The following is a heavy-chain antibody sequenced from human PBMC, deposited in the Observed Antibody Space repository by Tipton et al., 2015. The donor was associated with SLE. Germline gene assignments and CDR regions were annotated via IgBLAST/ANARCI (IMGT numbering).Heavy chain of an antibody. CDR3: ARSLTYYYDSSGLLGY. J-gene: IGHJ4*02. CDR1: GFTFSTYW. CDR2: IKYDESKT. V-gene: IGHV3-74*01. D-gene: IGHD3-22*01. Sequence: GSLRLSCAASGFTFSTYWMTWVRQVPGKGLVWVARIKYDESKTRYADSVNGRVTVSRDNAKNTLYLQMNSLRAEDTAVYYCARSLTYYYDSSGLLGYWGQGTLVTVSS.